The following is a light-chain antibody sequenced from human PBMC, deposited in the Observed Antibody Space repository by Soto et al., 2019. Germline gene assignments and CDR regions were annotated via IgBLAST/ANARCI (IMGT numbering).Light chain of an antibody. V-gene: IGLV3-1*01. CDR3: QARDSSTVV. Sequence: SYELTQPPSVSVSPGQTASITCSGDKLGDKYACWYQQKPGQSPVLVIYQDSKRPSGIPERFSGSNSGNTATLTISGTQAMDEAHYYCQARDSSTVVFGGGTKVTVL. J-gene: IGLJ2*01. CDR1: KLGDKY. CDR2: QDS.